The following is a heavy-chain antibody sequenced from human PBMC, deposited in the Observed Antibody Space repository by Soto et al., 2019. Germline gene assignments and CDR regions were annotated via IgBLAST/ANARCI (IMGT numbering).Heavy chain of an antibody. V-gene: IGHV4-34*12. CDR3: ARQRPTDGRWEFANYYGMDV. CDR2: IIHSEST. Sequence: SETLSLTCAVYGGSFSAYYWSWVRQPPGKGLEWIGEIIHSESTKYNPSLKSRVTISVDTSKNQFSLNLSSVTAADTAVYYCARQRPTDGRWEFANYYGMDVWGQGTPVTVSS. J-gene: IGHJ6*02. D-gene: IGHD1-26*01. CDR1: GGSFSAYY.